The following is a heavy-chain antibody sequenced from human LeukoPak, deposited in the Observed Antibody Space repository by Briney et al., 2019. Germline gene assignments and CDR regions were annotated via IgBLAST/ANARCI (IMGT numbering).Heavy chain of an antibody. D-gene: IGHD3-22*01. Sequence: PGKSLRLSCAASGFTITNYGMHWVRQAPGKGLEWVAVISYDGHNKNYAAAVKGRFTISRDSSKNTLSLQMSSLRAEDTAVYYCAKDQNYYDVHFDYWGQGTLVTVSS. CDR3: AKDQNYYDVHFDY. CDR2: ISYDGHNK. J-gene: IGHJ4*02. V-gene: IGHV3-30*18. CDR1: GFTITNYG.